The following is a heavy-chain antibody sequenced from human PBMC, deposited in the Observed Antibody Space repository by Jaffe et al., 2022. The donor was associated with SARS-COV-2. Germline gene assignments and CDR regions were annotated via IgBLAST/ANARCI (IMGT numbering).Heavy chain of an antibody. CDR1: GFTFSDYY. D-gene: IGHD3-10*01. Sequence: QVQLVESGGGLVKPGGSLRLSCTASGFTFSDYYMSWIRQAPGKGLEWISYINSRGDYTNYADSVKGRITISRDNAKNSLYLQINSLRAEDTAVYYCARESGGLDSWGQGTLLTVSS. CDR3: ARESGGLDS. J-gene: IGHJ4*02. V-gene: IGHV3-11*06. CDR2: INSRGDYT.